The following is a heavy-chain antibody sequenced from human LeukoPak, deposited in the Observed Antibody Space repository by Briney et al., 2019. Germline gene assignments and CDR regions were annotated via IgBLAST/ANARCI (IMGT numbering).Heavy chain of an antibody. CDR2: ISGSGGST. CDR1: EFTFSSFS. D-gene: IGHD1-26*01. J-gene: IGHJ5*02. V-gene: IGHV3-23*01. Sequence: GGSLRLSCAASEFTFSSFSMNWVRQAPGKGLEWVSAISGSGGSTYYADSVKGRFTISRDNSKNTLYLQMNSLRAEDTAVYYCAKDRVGATRGGFDPWGQGTLATVSS. CDR3: AKDRVGATRGGFDP.